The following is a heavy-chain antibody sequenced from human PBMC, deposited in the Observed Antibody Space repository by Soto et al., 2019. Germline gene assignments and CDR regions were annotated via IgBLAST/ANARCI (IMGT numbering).Heavy chain of an antibody. CDR3: ARDVSY. Sequence: ASVKVSCKASGYTFTRYNVHWVRQAPGQGLEWMAIINPSGGTTYYVQKFEGRVTMTTDTSTSTAYMELRSLRSDDTAVYYCARDVSYWGQGTLVTVSS. CDR2: INPSGGTT. J-gene: IGHJ4*02. V-gene: IGHV1-46*01. CDR1: GYTFTRYN.